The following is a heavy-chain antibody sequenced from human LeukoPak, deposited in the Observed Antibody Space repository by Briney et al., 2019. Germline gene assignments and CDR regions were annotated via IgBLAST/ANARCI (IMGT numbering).Heavy chain of an antibody. Sequence: GASVKVSCKASGYTFTGYYMHWVRQAPGQGLEWMGWINPNSGGTNYAQKFQGRVTMTRDTPISTAYMELSRLTPDDTAVYYCARYYYDTSSVFDVWGQGTRVTVSS. J-gene: IGHJ3*01. CDR2: INPNSGGT. CDR3: ARYYYDTSSVFDV. CDR1: GYTFTGYY. D-gene: IGHD3-22*01. V-gene: IGHV1-2*02.